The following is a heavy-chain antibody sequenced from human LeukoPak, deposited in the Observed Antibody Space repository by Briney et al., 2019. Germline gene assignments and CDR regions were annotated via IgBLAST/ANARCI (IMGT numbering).Heavy chain of an antibody. CDR2: MQYDGSVK. D-gene: IGHD3-10*01. Sequence: GGSLRLSCAASGFTFSNYGIHWVRQAPGKGLEWVTFMQYDGSVKFYADSVMGRFTISKDNSKNTVFLQMDSLRAEDTAVYYCASPGSLWFGTDWFDPWGQGTLVTVSS. CDR1: GFTFSNYG. J-gene: IGHJ5*02. CDR3: ASPGSLWFGTDWFDP. V-gene: IGHV3-30*02.